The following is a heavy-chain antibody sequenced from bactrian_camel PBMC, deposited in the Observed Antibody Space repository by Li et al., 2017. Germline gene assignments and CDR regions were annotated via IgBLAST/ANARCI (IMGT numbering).Heavy chain of an antibody. D-gene: IGHD3*01. CDR2: IGLVDDK. J-gene: IGHJ4*01. Sequence: HVQLVESGGGSVQAGGSLQLSCVASGYQNTRCGMGWFRQAPGKGLEWVSAIGLVDDKYYADSAKGRFTIYRDNSKSTLYLQMNNLKPEDTAVYYCVMTDDMGSFKGTQVTVS. V-gene: IGHV3S1*01. CDR1: GYQNTRCG.